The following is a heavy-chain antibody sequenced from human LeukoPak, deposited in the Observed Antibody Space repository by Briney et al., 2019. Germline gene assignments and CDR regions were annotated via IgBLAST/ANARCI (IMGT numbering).Heavy chain of an antibody. CDR1: GGSISSGDYY. CDR2: IYYTGST. CDR3: ARGPNYFGGIYQYFDY. D-gene: IGHD3-16*02. V-gene: IGHV4-30-4*01. J-gene: IGHJ4*02. Sequence: SQTLSLTCTVSGGSISSGDYYWSWIRQPPGKGLEWIGYIYYTGSTSYKPSLKNRVIILVDTSKNQFSLKLSSVTAADTAVYYWARGPNYFGGIYQYFDYWARDPWSPSPQ.